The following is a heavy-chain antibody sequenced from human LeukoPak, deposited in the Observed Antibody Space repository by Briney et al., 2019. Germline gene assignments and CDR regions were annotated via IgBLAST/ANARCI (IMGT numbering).Heavy chain of an antibody. D-gene: IGHD5-24*01. CDR3: ARDSLDGDGYNHGAFDI. CDR1: GYTFTSYG. V-gene: IGHV1-18*01. Sequence: ASVKVSCKASGYTFTSYGISWVRQAPGQGLEWMGWISAYNGNTNYAQKLQGRVTMTTDTSTSTAYMELRSLRSDDTAVYYCARDSLDGDGYNHGAFDIWGQGTMVTVSS. J-gene: IGHJ3*02. CDR2: ISAYNGNT.